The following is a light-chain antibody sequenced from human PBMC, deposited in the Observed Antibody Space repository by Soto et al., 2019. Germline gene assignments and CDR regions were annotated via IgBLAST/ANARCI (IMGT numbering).Light chain of an antibody. CDR2: DAS. V-gene: IGKV1-33*01. Sequence: DIQMTQSPSSLSASVGDRVTITCQASQNINNYLNWYQQKPGRAPKLLIYDASNLEAGVPSRFRGSGSGTDFTFTISRLQPEEMTTYYCQHYQNLPTFGHGTRLEMK. CDR3: QHYQNLPT. J-gene: IGKJ5*01. CDR1: QNINNY.